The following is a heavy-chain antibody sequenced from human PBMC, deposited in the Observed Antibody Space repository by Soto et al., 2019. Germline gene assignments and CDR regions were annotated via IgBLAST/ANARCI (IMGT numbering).Heavy chain of an antibody. V-gene: IGHV3-48*01. CDR3: AKDVILVVVAALRNDAFDI. J-gene: IGHJ3*02. CDR1: GFTFSSYS. CDR2: ISSSSSTI. D-gene: IGHD2-15*01. Sequence: PWGSLRLSCAASGFTFSSYSMNWVRQAPGKGLEWVSYISSSSSTIYYADSVKGRFTISRDNSKNSLYLQMNSLRAEDTAVYYCAKDVILVVVAALRNDAFDIRGQRTMDTGSS.